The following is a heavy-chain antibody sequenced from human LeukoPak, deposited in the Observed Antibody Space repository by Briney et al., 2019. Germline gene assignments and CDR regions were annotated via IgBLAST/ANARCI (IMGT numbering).Heavy chain of an antibody. J-gene: IGHJ3*02. D-gene: IGHD6-19*01. CDR1: GYSFTSYW. CDR2: IYPGDSDT. CDR3: ARQDSSGWYGNRGAFDI. Sequence: GESLKISCKGSGYSFTSYWIGWVRQMPGKGLEGMGSIYPGDSDTSYSPSFQGQVTISADKSISTAYLQWSSLKASDTAMYYCARQDSSGWYGNRGAFDIWGQGTMVTVSS. V-gene: IGHV5-51*01.